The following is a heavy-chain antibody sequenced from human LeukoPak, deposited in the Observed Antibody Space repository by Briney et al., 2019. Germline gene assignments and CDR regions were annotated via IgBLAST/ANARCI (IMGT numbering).Heavy chain of an antibody. V-gene: IGHV1-18*01. D-gene: IGHD3-9*01. CDR2: ISAYNGNT. J-gene: IGHJ4*02. CDR1: GYTFTRYG. Sequence: ASVKVSCKASGYTFTRYGISWVRQAPGQGLEWLGWISAYNGNTNYARKIQGRVTMTTDTSTSTAYMELRSLRSDDTAVYYCAREYYDILTGSSTPFDYWGQGTLVTVSS. CDR3: AREYYDILTGSSTPFDY.